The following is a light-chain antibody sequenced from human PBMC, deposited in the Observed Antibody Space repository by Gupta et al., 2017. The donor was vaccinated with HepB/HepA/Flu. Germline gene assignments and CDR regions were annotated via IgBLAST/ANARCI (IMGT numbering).Light chain of an antibody. Sequence: DIQMTQSPSSLSASVGDRVTITCRASQSISSYLNWYQQKPGKAPKLLIYAASSLQSGVPSRFSGSGSGTDFTLTISRLQPEDFATYYCQQCYGTPFTFGHGTNVDIK. CDR2: AAS. CDR1: QSISSY. J-gene: IGKJ3*01. V-gene: IGKV1-39*01. CDR3: QQCYGTPFT.